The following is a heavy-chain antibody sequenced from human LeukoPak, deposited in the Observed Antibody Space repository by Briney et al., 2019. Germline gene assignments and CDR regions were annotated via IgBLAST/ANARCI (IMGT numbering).Heavy chain of an antibody. CDR2: INSDGRIT. CDR1: ALTSSTHW. J-gene: IGHJ4*02. V-gene: IGHV3-74*03. Sequence: GGSLRLSCAASALTSSTHWMHWPRQAPGKGLVWGSRINSDGRITTYADSAQGRFTISRDNSKNTLYLQMNSLRAEDTAGYYCARARNNYDVSGYSALDYWGQGTLVTVSS. D-gene: IGHD3-22*01. CDR3: ARARNNYDVSGYSALDY.